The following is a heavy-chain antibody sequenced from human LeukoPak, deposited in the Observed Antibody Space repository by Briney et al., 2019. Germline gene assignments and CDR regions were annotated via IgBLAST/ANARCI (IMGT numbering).Heavy chain of an antibody. D-gene: IGHD5-12*01. CDR2: IYYSGST. J-gene: IGHJ6*04. V-gene: IGHV4-59*08. CDR1: GGSISSYY. CDR3: ARCYVANYYGMDV. Sequence: SETLSLTCTVSGGSISSYYWSWIRQPPGKGLEWIGYIYYSGSTNYNPSLKSRVTISVDTSKNQFSLKLSSVTAADTAVYYCARCYVANYYGMDVWGKGTTVTVSS.